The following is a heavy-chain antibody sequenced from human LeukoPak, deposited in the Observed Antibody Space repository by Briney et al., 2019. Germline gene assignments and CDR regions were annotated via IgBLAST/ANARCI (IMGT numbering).Heavy chain of an antibody. CDR2: IYYSGST. D-gene: IGHD6-13*01. V-gene: IGHV4-39*01. CDR3: ARPSAAGTVDY. Sequence: SETLSLTCTVSGGSISSSSYYWGWIRQPPGKGLEWIGSIYYSGSTYYNPSLKSRVTISVDTSKNQFSLKLSSVTAADTAVYYCARPSAAGTVDYWGQGTLVTVSP. CDR1: GGSISSSSYY. J-gene: IGHJ4*02.